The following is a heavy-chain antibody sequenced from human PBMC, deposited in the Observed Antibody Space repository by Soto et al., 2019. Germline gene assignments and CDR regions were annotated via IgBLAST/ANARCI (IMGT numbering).Heavy chain of an antibody. J-gene: IGHJ4*02. CDR1: GFTFSSHS. V-gene: IGHV3-48*01. Sequence: EVQLVESGGGLVQPGGSLRLSCAASGFTFSSHSMNWVRRAPGKGLEWVSYISSSTRTIYYADSVKGRFTVSRDNAKNSLYLQMNSLRAEDKAVYYCARDDEMGYFDYWGQGTLVTVSS. D-gene: IGHD3-16*01. CDR2: ISSSTRTI. CDR3: ARDDEMGYFDY.